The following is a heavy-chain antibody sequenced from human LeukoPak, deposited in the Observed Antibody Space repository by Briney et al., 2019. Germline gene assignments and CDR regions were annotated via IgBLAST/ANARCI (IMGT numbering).Heavy chain of an antibody. J-gene: IGHJ4*02. CDR1: GGSISSGGYY. CDR2: IYYSGST. D-gene: IGHD3-3*01. V-gene: IGHV4-31*03. CDR3: ARGYDGDFDY. Sequence: SQTLSLICTVSGGSISSGGYYWSWIRQHPGKGLEWIGYIYYSGSTYYNPSLKSRVTISVDTSKNQFSLKLSSVTAADTAVYYCARGYDGDFDYWGQGTLVTVSS.